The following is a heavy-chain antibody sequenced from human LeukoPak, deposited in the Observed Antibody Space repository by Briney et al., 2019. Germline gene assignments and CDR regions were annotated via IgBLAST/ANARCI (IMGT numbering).Heavy chain of an antibody. CDR2: ICFSGST. V-gene: IGHV4-39*01. J-gene: IGHJ5*02. CDR1: GGSISSSTYY. CDR3: ARPPGIAAAWFDP. D-gene: IGHD6-13*01. Sequence: PSETLSLTCTVSGGSISSSTYYWGWIRQPPGKGLEWIGNICFSGSTYSNPSLKSRVTISVDTSKNQFFLKLSSVTAADTAVYYCARPPGIAAAWFDPWGQGTLVTVSS.